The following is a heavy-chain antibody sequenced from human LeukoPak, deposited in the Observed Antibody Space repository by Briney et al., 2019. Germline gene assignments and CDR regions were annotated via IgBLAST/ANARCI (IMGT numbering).Heavy chain of an antibody. CDR1: GESFSGYY. CDR2: INHSGST. CDR3: ARAGGYGLIDY. Sequence: PSETLSLTCAVYGESFSGYYWSWIRQPPGKVLEWIGEINHSGSTHHNPSLKSRVTISVDTSKKQFSLKLSSVTAADTAVYYCARAGGYGLIDYWGQGTMVTVSS. D-gene: IGHD5-18*01. J-gene: IGHJ4*02. V-gene: IGHV4-34*01.